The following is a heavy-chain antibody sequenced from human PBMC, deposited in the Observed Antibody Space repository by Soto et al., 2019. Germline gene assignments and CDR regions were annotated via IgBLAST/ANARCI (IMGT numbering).Heavy chain of an antibody. CDR1: GGSISTSDYY. J-gene: IGHJ4*02. V-gene: IGHV4-39*01. CDR3: AGFVVPASRNSDFDY. CDR2: IYYSGST. Sequence: SETLSLTCTVSGGSISTSDYYWGWVRQPPGKGLDWIGNIYYSGSTFYNPSLRSRVTLSVDTSKNQFSLRLNSVTAADTAVYFCAGFVVPASRNSDFDYWGQGTLVTVSS. D-gene: IGHD2-15*01.